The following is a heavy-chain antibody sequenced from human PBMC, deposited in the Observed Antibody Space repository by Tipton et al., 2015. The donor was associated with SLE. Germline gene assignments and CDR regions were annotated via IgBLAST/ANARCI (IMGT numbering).Heavy chain of an antibody. CDR2: IYYSGST. D-gene: IGHD2-8*01. V-gene: IGHV4-59*12. CDR1: GGSISSYY. CDR3: ARESCTNGICYRYFDR. Sequence: TLSLTCTVSGGSISSYYWSWIRQPPGKGLEWIGFIYYSGSTNYNPSLKSRVTISVDTSKSQFSLKLNSLTAADTAVYYCARESCTNGICYRYFDRWGRGTLVTVSS. J-gene: IGHJ2*01.